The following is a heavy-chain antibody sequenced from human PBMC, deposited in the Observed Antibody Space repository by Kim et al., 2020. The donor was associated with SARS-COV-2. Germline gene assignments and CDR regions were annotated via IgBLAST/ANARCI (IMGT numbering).Heavy chain of an antibody. V-gene: IGHV4-31*03. CDR1: GGSISSGGYY. Sequence: SETLSLTCTVSGGSISSGGYYWSWIRQHPGKGLEWIGYIYYSGSTYYNPSRKSRVTISVDTSKNQFSLKLSSVTAADTAVYYCARALWLRGVIDYWGQGTLVTVSS. CDR3: ARALWLRGVIDY. D-gene: IGHD3-10*01. J-gene: IGHJ4*02. CDR2: IYYSGST.